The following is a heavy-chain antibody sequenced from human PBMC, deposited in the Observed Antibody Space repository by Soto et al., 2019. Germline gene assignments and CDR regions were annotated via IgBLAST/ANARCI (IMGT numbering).Heavy chain of an antibody. V-gene: IGHV4-59*08. CDR2: IYYSGST. CDR1: GGSISSYY. Sequence: QVQLQESGPGLVKPSETLSLTCTVSGGSISSYYWSWIRQPPGKGLEWIGYIYYSGSTNYNPSLKSRVTISVDTSKNQFSLKLSSVTAADTAVYYCAGRCGGTLASWGQGTLVTVSS. CDR3: AGRCGGTLAS. J-gene: IGHJ4*02. D-gene: IGHD2-15*01.